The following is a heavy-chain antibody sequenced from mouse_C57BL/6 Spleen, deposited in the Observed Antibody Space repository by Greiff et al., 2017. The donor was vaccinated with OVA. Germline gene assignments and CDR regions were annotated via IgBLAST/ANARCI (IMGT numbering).Heavy chain of an antibody. J-gene: IGHJ4*01. V-gene: IGHV1-81*01. CDR2: IYPRSGNT. Sequence: QVQLQQSGAELARPGASVKLSCKASGYTFTSYGISWVKQRTGQGLEWIGEIYPRSGNTYYNEKFKGKATLTADKSSSTAYMELRSLTSEDSAVYFCARAGDYDPYDAMDYWGQGTSVTVSS. CDR3: ARAGDYDPYDAMDY. CDR1: GYTFTSYG. D-gene: IGHD2-4*01.